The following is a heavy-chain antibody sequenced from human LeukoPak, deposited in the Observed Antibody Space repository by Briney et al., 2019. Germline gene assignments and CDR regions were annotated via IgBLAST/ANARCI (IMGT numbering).Heavy chain of an antibody. CDR2: ISSSSSTT. CDR1: GFTFSTYS. V-gene: IGHV3-48*01. Sequence: GGSLRLSCAASGFTFSTYSLNWVRQAPGKGLEWVSYISSSSSTTYYADSVKGRFTISRDNATNSLYLQMNSLRAEDTAVYYCARALHCYGGPTSYWYYCMDVWGKGATVTASS. D-gene: IGHD3-16*01. J-gene: IGHJ6*03. CDR3: ARALHCYGGPTSYWYYCMDV.